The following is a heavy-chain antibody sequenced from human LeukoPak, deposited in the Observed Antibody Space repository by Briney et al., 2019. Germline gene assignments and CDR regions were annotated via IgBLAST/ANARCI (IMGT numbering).Heavy chain of an antibody. V-gene: IGHV3-48*03. Sequence: GGSLRLSSAPSVVTFRIDKITAGRQAPGKGLEWVSNISSSDTTIHYADSVKGRFTISRDNARNSLYLQMNSLRAQDTAVYYSARSRRDNYYYYYGMDVWGQGTTVTVSS. CDR1: VVTFRIDK. CDR3: ARSRRDNYYYYYGMDV. D-gene: IGHD5-24*01. CDR2: ISSSDTTI. J-gene: IGHJ6*02.